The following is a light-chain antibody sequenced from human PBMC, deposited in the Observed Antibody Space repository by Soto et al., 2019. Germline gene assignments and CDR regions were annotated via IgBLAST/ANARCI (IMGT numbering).Light chain of an antibody. CDR2: LTS. CDR3: HQRQSWPRT. V-gene: IGKV3-11*01. Sequence: EIVLTQSPATLSSCPGDRVTLSGRASQAVNTRLAWYQHKPGQAPRLLIYLTSNRAAGIPARFSGSGSGTDFTLTISDVEPEDFAVYCCHQRQSWPRTFGQGTKVDIK. CDR1: QAVNTR. J-gene: IGKJ1*01.